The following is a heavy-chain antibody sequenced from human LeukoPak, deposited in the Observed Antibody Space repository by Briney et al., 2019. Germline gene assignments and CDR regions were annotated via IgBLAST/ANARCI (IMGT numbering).Heavy chain of an antibody. J-gene: IGHJ4*02. CDR2: IYTSGST. CDR1: GGSISSYY. D-gene: IGHD6-19*01. CDR3: ARAPIGAVADSIRFDY. Sequence: SETLSLTCTVSGGSISSYYWSWIRQPAGKGLEWIGRIYTSGSTNYNPSLKSRVTMSVDTSKNQFSLKLSSVTAADTAVYYCARAPIGAVADSIRFDYWGQGTLVTVSS. V-gene: IGHV4-4*07.